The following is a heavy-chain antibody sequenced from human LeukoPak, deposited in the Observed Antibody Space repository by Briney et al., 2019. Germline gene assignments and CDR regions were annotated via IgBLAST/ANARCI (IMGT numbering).Heavy chain of an antibody. Sequence: GGSLRLSCAASGFTFDDYAMHWVRQAPGKGLEWVSGISWNSGSIGYADSVKGRFTISRDNAKNSLYLQMNSLRAEDTAVYYCARAGSYGSGDYWGQGTLVTVSS. J-gene: IGHJ4*02. CDR3: ARAGSYGSGDY. D-gene: IGHD3-10*01. CDR2: ISWNSGSI. CDR1: GFTFDDYA. V-gene: IGHV3-9*01.